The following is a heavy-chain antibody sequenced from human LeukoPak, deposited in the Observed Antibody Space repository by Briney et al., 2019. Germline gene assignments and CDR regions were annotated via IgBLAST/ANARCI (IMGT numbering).Heavy chain of an antibody. CDR3: ARRTRYCSGGSCYSTFDY. V-gene: IGHV4-59*08. D-gene: IGHD2-15*01. CDR1: RGPISSYY. J-gene: IGHJ4*02. CDR2: IYCSGST. Sequence: SETLSLTCTVSRGPISSYYWSWIRQPPGKGLEWIGYIYCSGSTNYNPSLKSRVTISVDTSKNQFSLKLSSVTAADTAVYYCARRTRYCSGGSCYSTFDYWGQGTLVTVSS.